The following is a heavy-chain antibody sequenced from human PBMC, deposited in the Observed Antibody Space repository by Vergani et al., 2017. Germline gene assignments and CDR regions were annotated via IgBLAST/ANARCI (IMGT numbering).Heavy chain of an antibody. Sequence: QVQLQESGPGLVKPSETLSLTCTVSGGSISSYYWSWIRQPPGKGLEWIGYIYYSGSTNYNPSLKSRVTISVDTSKNQFSLKLSSVTAADTAVYYCARYVPAAMHSYYYMDVWGKGTTVTVSS. D-gene: IGHD2-2*01. CDR3: ARYVPAAMHSYYYMDV. CDR1: GGSISSYY. J-gene: IGHJ6*03. V-gene: IGHV4-59*01. CDR2: IYYSGST.